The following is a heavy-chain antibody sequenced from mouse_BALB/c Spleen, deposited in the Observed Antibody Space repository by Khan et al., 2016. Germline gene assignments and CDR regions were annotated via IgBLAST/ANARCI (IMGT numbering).Heavy chain of an antibody. Sequence: QVQLQQSGAELAKPGASVKMSCKASGYTFTSYWMHWEKQRPGQGLEWIGYINPSTGYTEYNQKFKDKATLTADKSSSTANMQLSSLTAEDSAVYYCGRMGYDAYWGQGTVVTVAA. D-gene: IGHD3-1*01. CDR3: GRMGYDAY. CDR2: INPSTGYT. CDR1: GYTFTSYW. V-gene: IGHV1-7*01. J-gene: IGHJ3*01.